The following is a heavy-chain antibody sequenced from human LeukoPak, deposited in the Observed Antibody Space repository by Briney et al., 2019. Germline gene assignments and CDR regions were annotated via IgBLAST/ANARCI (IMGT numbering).Heavy chain of an antibody. CDR2: ISFDGNNK. V-gene: IGHV3-30-3*01. CDR3: ARDIAGDTKFDY. D-gene: IGHD1-26*01. Sequence: GRSLRLSCAASGFTFTSYAMHWVRQAPGKGLEWMTAISFDGNNKYYADSVKGRFTTSRDNSRNTLYLEMNSLRPEDTAVYYCARDIAGDTKFDYWGQGVLVTVSS. J-gene: IGHJ4*02. CDR1: GFTFTSYA.